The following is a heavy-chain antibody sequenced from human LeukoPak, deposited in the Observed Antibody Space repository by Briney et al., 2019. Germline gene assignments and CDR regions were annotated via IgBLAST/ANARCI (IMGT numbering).Heavy chain of an antibody. CDR1: GYTFTSYG. CDR3: ARDCSSTSCYNYYYGMDV. D-gene: IGHD2-2*02. V-gene: IGHV1-18*01. CDR2: ISAYNGNT. Sequence: GASVNVSCKASGYTFTSYGISWVRQAPGQGLEWMGWISAYNGNTNYAQKLQGRVTMTTDTSTGTAYMELRSLRSDDTAVYYCARDCSSTSCYNYYYGMDVWGQGTTVTVSS. J-gene: IGHJ6*02.